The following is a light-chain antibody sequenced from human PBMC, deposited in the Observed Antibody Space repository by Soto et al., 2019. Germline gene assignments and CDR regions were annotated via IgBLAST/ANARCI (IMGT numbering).Light chain of an antibody. J-gene: IGLJ1*01. CDR2: DVS. Sequence: QSVLTQPASVSGSPGQSITISCTGTSSDVGGYNYVSWYQQHPGKAPKLMIYDVSNRPSGVSNRFSGSKSGNTASLTISGHHAEDDDDYYCSSYTSSSTLVFGTGTKLTVL. V-gene: IGLV2-14*01. CDR3: SSYTSSSTLV. CDR1: SSDVGGYNY.